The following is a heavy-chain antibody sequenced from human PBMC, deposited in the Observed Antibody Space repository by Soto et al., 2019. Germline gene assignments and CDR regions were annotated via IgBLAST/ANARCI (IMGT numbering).Heavy chain of an antibody. J-gene: IGHJ6*02. CDR3: ARGRDVRRLGYYYYGMDV. CDR1: GGTFSSYA. D-gene: IGHD3-16*01. CDR2: IIPIFGPA. Sequence: QVQLVQSGAEVKKPGSSVKVSCKASGGTFSSYAISWVRQAPGQGLEWMGGIIPIFGPANYAQKFQGRVTITADESTSTGYMERSSLRSEDTAVYYCARGRDVRRLGYYYYGMDVWGQGTTVTVSS. V-gene: IGHV1-69*12.